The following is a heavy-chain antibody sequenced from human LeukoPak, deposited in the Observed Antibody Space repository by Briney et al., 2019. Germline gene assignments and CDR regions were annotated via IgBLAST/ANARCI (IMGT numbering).Heavy chain of an antibody. CDR2: LSGSGGTT. V-gene: IGHV3-23*01. D-gene: IGHD2-2*02. Sequence: GGSLRLSCAASGFTFSNYAMNWVRQAPGEGLEWVSGLSGSGGTTYYADSVKGRFTISRDNSKNTLYLQMDSLRADDTALYYCAKAIRHHYYYGMDVWGQGTTVTVSS. J-gene: IGHJ6*02. CDR1: GFTFSNYA. CDR3: AKAIRHHYYYGMDV.